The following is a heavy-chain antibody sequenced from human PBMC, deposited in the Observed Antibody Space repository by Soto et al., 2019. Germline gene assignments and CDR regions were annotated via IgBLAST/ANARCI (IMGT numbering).Heavy chain of an antibody. CDR2: ISPYTGNT. D-gene: IGHD3-16*01. CDR3: VMVDNYVPPTPQDV. J-gene: IGHJ6*02. V-gene: IGHV1-18*01. CDR1: GYIFVNYG. Sequence: QVQLVQSGDEVKKPGASVKVSCKASGYIFVNYGIAWVRQAPGQGLEWMGWISPYTGNTHSASKVQGRLTMTTDTPASTAYMDRGSLTSDDTAVYYCVMVDNYVPPTPQDVWGQGTTVTVSS.